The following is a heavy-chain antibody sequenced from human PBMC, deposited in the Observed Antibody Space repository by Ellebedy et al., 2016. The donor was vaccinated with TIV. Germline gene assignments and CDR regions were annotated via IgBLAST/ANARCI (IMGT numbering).Heavy chain of an antibody. CDR2: ISGSGGMM. Sequence: GESLKISCAASGFTFSSYYMNWVRQAPGKGLEWVSDISGSGGMMDHADSVKGRFTISRDNAKNSLYLHLNSLRAEDTAVYYCARRLRGPPYYFDYWGQGTLVTVSS. V-gene: IGHV3-48*04. D-gene: IGHD6-25*01. CDR3: ARRLRGPPYYFDY. CDR1: GFTFSSYY. J-gene: IGHJ4*02.